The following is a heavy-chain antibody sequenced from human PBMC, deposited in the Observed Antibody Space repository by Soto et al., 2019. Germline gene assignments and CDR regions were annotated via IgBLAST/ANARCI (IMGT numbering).Heavy chain of an antibody. CDR2: ISGSGGST. D-gene: IGHD2-15*01. CDR3: AKGEDIVVVVAAMGYAFDI. V-gene: IGHV3-23*01. Sequence: PGGSLRLSCATSGFTFSAYSMNLVRQAPGKGLEWVSAISGSGGSTYYADSVKGRFTISRDNSKNTLYLQMNSLRAEDTAVYYCAKGEDIVVVVAAMGYAFDIWGQGTMVTVSS. CDR1: GFTFSAYS. J-gene: IGHJ3*02.